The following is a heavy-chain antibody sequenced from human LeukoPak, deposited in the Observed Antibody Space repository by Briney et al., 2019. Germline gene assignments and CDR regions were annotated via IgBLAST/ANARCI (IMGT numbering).Heavy chain of an antibody. CDR2: ISSSGSTI. V-gene: IGHV3-48*03. J-gene: IGHJ4*02. D-gene: IGHD3-10*01. Sequence: GGSLRLSCAASGFIFSSYEMNWCRRPPRRGREWVSSISSSGSTIYYDGSVEGRFTISRANAKNSLYLKMNRLGAEATAVYYCARDSGSGSYYNEWGQGTLVTVSS. CDR3: ARDSGSGSYYNE. CDR1: GFIFSSYE.